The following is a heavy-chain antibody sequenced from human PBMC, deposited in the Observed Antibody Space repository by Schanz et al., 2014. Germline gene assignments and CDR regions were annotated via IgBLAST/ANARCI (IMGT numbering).Heavy chain of an antibody. Sequence: QVQLVESGGGVVQFGRSLRLSCVASGFTFSSYGMHWVRQAPGKGLEWVAVIWYDENNKYYADSVKGRFTMSRDNSKNTLYLHMNTLRSEDTAVYYCAKDSTHIDIVLVPTAIGYWGQGTLXTVSS. J-gene: IGHJ4*02. CDR2: IWYDENNK. V-gene: IGHV3-33*06. CDR1: GFTFSSYG. CDR3: AKDSTHIDIVLVPTAIGY. D-gene: IGHD2-2*01.